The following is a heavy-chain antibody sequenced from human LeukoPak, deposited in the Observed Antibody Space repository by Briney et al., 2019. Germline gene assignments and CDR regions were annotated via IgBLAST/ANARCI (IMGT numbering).Heavy chain of an antibody. V-gene: IGHV1-18*01. Sequence: GSSVNVSFMASVYTFTNYGISWVRQAPGQGLEWMGWISAYNGNTNYAQRFQGRVSITRDMYTSTIYMELSRLRENHRPVYFCSRSVTIFGVATLGYWGEETAHTVSS. J-gene: IGHJ4*02. CDR3: SRSVTIFGVATLGY. D-gene: IGHD3-3*01. CDR2: ISAYNGNT. CDR1: VYTFTNYG.